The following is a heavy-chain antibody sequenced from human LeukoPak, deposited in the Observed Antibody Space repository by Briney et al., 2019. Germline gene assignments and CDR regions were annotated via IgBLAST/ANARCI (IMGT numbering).Heavy chain of an antibody. CDR1: GFSLSTPVVG. CDR3: AHTGGYDSFDY. CDR2: IYWDDDN. V-gene: IGHV2-5*02. J-gene: IGHJ4*02. D-gene: IGHD5-12*01. Sequence: SGPTLVNLTQTLTLTCTFSGFSLSTPVVGVGWIRQPPGKALEWLALIYWDDDNRYSPSLKSRLTITKDTPKNQVVLTMTNMDPVDTATYYCAHTGGYDSFDYWGQGTLVTVSS.